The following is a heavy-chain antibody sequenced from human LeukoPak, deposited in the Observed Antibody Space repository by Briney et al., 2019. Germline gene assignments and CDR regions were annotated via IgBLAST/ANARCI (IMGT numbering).Heavy chain of an antibody. CDR2: ISSNGGTT. V-gene: IGHV3-64*01. CDR1: GFTFSSYW. CDR3: AKRGGGSFYFDY. J-gene: IGHJ4*02. Sequence: GGSLRLSCAASGFTFSSYWMHWVRQAPGKGLEYVSAISSNGGTTYYANSVKGRFTISRDNSKNALYLQMGSLRAEDMAVYYCAKRGGGSFYFDYWGQGTLVTVSS. D-gene: IGHD1-26*01.